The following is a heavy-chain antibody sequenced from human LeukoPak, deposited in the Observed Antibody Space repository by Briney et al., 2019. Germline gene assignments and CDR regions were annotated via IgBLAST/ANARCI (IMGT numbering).Heavy chain of an antibody. CDR2: IYYTGNT. CDR3: ARGNYDFWSGLYGMDA. CDR1: GGSIGGYY. V-gene: IGHV4-59*01. J-gene: IGHJ6*02. Sequence: SETLYLTCTVSGGSIGGYYWNWIRQSPEKGLECIGYIYYTGNTDYNPSLKSRVTISVDTSKNQFSLKLSSVTAADTAVYCCARGNYDFWSGLYGMDAWGQGTTVTVSS. D-gene: IGHD3-3*01.